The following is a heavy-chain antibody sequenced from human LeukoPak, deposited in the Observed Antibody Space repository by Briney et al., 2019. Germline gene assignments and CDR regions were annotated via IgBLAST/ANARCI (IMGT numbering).Heavy chain of an antibody. D-gene: IGHD3-22*01. J-gene: IGHJ3*02. V-gene: IGHV4-4*07. CDR3: ARGPNRITMMIGDAFDI. CDR1: GGSISSYY. CDR2: IYTSGST. Sequence: PSETLSLTCTVSGGSISSYYWSWIRQPAGKGLEWLGRIYTSGSTSYNPSLKSRVTMSVDTSKNQFSLKLSSVTAADTAVYYCARGPNRITMMIGDAFDIWGQGTMVTISS.